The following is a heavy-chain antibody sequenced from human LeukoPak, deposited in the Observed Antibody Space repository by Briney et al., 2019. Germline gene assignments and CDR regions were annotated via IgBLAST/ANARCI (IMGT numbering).Heavy chain of an antibody. V-gene: IGHV1-2*02. D-gene: IGHD3-22*01. CDR2: INPNSGGT. J-gene: IGHJ5*02. CDR3: AREYYYDSSGYEYNWFDP. CDR1: GYTFTGYY. Sequence: ASVKVSCKASGYTFTGYYMHWVRQAPGQGLEWVGWINPNSGGTNYAQKFQGRVTMTRDTSISTAYMELSRLRSDDTAVYYCAREYYYDSSGYEYNWFDPWGQGTLVTVSS.